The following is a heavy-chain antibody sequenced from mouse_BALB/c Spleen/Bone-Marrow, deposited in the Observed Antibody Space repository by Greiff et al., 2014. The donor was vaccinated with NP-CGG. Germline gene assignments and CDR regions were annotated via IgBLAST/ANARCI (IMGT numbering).Heavy chain of an antibody. CDR3: ASGNYYAMDY. V-gene: IGHV5-6*01. Sequence: VQLQQSGGDLVKPGGSLKLSCAASGFTFSSYGMSWVRQTPDKRLEWVATISSGGSYTYYPDSVKGRFTISRENAKNTLYLQMSSLKSEDTAMYYGASGNYYAMDYWGQGTSVTVSS. J-gene: IGHJ4*01. CDR2: ISSGGSYT. CDR1: GFTFSSYG. D-gene: IGHD1-1*01.